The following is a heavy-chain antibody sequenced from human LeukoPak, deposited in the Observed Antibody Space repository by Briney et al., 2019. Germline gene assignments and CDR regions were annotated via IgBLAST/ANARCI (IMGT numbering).Heavy chain of an antibody. CDR1: GFTFSSYA. CDR2: ISGSGGST. J-gene: IGHJ1*01. D-gene: IGHD6-13*01. Sequence: TGGSLRLSCAASGFTFSSYAMSWVRQAPGKGLEWVSAISGSGGSTYYADSVKGRFTIPRDNSKNTLYLQMNSLRAEDTAVYYCAKGGQQLDTPAEYFQHWGQGTLVTVSS. V-gene: IGHV3-23*01. CDR3: AKGGQQLDTPAEYFQH.